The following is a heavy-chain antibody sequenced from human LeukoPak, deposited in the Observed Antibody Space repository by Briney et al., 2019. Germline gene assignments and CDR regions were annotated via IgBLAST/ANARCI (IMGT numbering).Heavy chain of an antibody. CDR3: AKDPQAYCSGGSCYLDY. V-gene: IGHV3-23*01. CDR2: ISASGGST. Sequence: GGSLRLSCAASGFTFSSFAMSWVRQAPGKGLEWVSAISASGGSTYYADSVKGRFTISRDNSRNTLYLQMNSLRAEDTAVYYCAKDPQAYCSGGSCYLDYWGQGTLVTVSS. CDR1: GFTFSSFA. J-gene: IGHJ4*02. D-gene: IGHD2-15*01.